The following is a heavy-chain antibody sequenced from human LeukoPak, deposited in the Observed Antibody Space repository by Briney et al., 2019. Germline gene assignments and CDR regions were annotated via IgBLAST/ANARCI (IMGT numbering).Heavy chain of an antibody. D-gene: IGHD3-22*01. CDR1: GVSISSYY. Sequence: SETLSLTCTASGVSISSYYLSWIRQPPGKGLEWIGSIYYSGSTNYNPSLKSRVTISVDTSKNQFSLKLSSVTAADTAVYYCARAHRSYDSRGYLYYYYYYMDVWGKGTTVTISS. CDR3: ARAHRSYDSRGYLYYYYYYMDV. CDR2: IYYSGST. J-gene: IGHJ6*03. V-gene: IGHV4-59*01.